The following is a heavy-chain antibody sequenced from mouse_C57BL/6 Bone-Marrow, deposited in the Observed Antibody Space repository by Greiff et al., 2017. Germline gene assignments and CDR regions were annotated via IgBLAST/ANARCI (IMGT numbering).Heavy chain of an antibody. CDR2: IDPSDSYT. Sequence: QVQLQQPGAELVRPGTSVKLSCKASGYTFTSYWIHWVKQRPGQGLEWIGVIDPSDSYTNYNQKFKGKATLTVDTSSSTAYMQLSSLTSEDSAVYYCARCDYDWFAYWGQGTLVTVSA. J-gene: IGHJ3*01. D-gene: IGHD2-4*01. V-gene: IGHV1-59*01. CDR1: GYTFTSYW. CDR3: ARCDYDWFAY.